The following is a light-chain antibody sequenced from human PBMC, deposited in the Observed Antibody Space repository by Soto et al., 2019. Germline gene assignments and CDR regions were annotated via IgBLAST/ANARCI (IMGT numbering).Light chain of an antibody. CDR2: INY. J-gene: IGLJ3*02. V-gene: IGLV1-44*01. Sequence: QSVLAQAPSVSGIPGQSVTISCSGSDSNIGSNTVNWYQQLPGMAPKLLIYINYKRPSGVPDRFSASKSDTSASLAISGLQSEDEAHYYCAVWDDTLDAWVFGGGTKVTV. CDR1: DSNIGSNT. CDR3: AVWDDTLDAWV.